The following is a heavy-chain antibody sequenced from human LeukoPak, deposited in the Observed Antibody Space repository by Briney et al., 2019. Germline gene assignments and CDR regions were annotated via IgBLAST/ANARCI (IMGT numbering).Heavy chain of an antibody. CDR2: MNPNSGNT. J-gene: IGHJ6*03. D-gene: IGHD5-12*01. CDR3: ARVGGYDEDYYYYYMDV. CDR1: GYTFTSYD. Sequence: ASVKVSCMASGYTFTSYDINWVRQATGQGLEWVGWMNPNSGNTGYAQKFQGRVTMTRNTSISTAYMELSSLRSEDTAVYYCARVGGYDEDYYYYYMDVWGKGTTVTVSS. V-gene: IGHV1-8*01.